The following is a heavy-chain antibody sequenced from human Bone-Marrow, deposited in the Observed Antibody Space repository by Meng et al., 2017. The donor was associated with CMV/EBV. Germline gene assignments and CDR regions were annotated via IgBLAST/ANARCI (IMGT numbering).Heavy chain of an antibody. D-gene: IGHD1-7*01. CDR3: ARDRNWNYLDYYGMDV. Sequence: ASVKVSCKASGFTFSTYVITWVRQAPGQGLEWMGWFNGYNGDTNYAQKFQGRVTITTDESTSTAYMELSSLRSEDTAVYYCARDRNWNYLDYYGMDVWGQGTTVTVSS. V-gene: IGHV1-18*01. CDR1: GFTFSTYV. CDR2: FNGYNGDT. J-gene: IGHJ6*02.